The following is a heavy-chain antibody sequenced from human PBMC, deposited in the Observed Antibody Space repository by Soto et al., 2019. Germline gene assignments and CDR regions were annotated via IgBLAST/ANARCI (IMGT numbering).Heavy chain of an antibody. V-gene: IGHV6-1*01. CDR2: TYYRSKWYN. D-gene: IGHD1-26*01. Sequence: SQTLSLTCAISGDSVSSNSAAWNWIRQSPSRGLEWLGRTYYRSKWYNDYAVSVKSRITINPDTSKNQLSLQLNSVTPEDTAVYYCARDMGAEQYYYYYGMDVWGQGTTVTVSS. J-gene: IGHJ6*02. CDR1: GDSVSSNSAA. CDR3: ARDMGAEQYYYYYGMDV.